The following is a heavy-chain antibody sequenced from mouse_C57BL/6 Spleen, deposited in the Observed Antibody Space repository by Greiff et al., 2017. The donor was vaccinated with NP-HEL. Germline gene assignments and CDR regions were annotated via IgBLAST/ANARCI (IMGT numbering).Heavy chain of an antibody. CDR3: ARRGWDGFDY. CDR2: INYDGSST. Sequence: DVQLQESEGGLVQPGSSMKLSCTASGFTFSDYYMAWVRQVPEKGLEWVANINYDGSSTYYLDSLKSRFIISRDTAKNSLYLQMSSLKSEDTATYYCARRGWDGFDYWGQGTTLTVSS. V-gene: IGHV5-16*01. CDR1: GFTFSDYY. J-gene: IGHJ2*01. D-gene: IGHD4-1*01.